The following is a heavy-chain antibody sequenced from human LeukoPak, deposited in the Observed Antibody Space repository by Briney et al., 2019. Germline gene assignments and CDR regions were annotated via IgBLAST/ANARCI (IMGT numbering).Heavy chain of an antibody. V-gene: IGHV3-7*01. D-gene: IGHD2-2*01. J-gene: IGHJ4*02. CDR3: ARLFRVVVPAANTHFDY. Sequence: GGSLRLSCAASEFTFSSYWMSWVRQAPGKGLEWVANIKQDGGEKYYLDSVKGRFTVSRDNAKNSLYLQMNSLRAEDTAVYYCARLFRVVVPAANTHFDYWGQGTLVTVSS. CDR2: IKQDGGEK. CDR1: EFTFSSYW.